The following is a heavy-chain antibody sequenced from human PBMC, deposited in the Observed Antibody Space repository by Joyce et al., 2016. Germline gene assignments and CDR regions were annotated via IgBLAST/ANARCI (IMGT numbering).Heavy chain of an antibody. D-gene: IGHD3-22*01. V-gene: IGHV1-3*01. J-gene: IGHJ4*02. Sequence: QVQLVQSGAEVKKPGASVKVSCTASGYTFPNYAIHWVRQAPGQRLEWMGWINAGNGYTKYSQKFQGRSTITRDTSASTAYMELSSLRSEDKGVYYCARDRYYFDSSGYYFDYWGQGTLVTVSS. CDR1: GYTFPNYA. CDR2: INAGNGYT. CDR3: ARDRYYFDSSGYYFDY.